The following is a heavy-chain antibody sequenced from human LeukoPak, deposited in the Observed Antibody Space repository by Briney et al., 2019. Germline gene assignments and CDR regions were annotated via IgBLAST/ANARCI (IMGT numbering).Heavy chain of an antibody. V-gene: IGHV3-15*01. CDR3: TTVATWAPHYYYYYMDV. Sequence: GGSLRLSCVGSGFNFDDYGMSWVRQAPGKGLEWVGRIKSKTDGCTTDYAAPVKGRFTISRDDSKNTLYLQMNSLKTEDTAVYYCTTVATWAPHYYYYYMDVWGKGTTVTVSS. CDR2: IKSKTDGCTT. J-gene: IGHJ6*03. CDR1: GFNFDDYG.